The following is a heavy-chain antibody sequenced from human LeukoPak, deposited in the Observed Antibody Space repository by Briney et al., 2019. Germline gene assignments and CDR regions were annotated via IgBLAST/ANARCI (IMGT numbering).Heavy chain of an antibody. CDR3: ASQRWYDSGVWEYGMDV. CDR2: INHSGST. CDR1: GGSFSGYY. J-gene: IGHJ6*02. D-gene: IGHD3-22*01. Sequence: SETLSLTCAVYGGSFSGYYWSWIRQPPGKGLEWIGEINHSGSTNYNPSLKSRATISVDTSKNQFSLKLSSVTAADTAVYYCASQRWYDSGVWEYGMDVWGQGTTVTVSS. V-gene: IGHV4-34*01.